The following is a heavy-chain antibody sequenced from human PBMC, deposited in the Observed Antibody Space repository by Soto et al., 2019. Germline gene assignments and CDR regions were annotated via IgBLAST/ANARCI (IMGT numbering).Heavy chain of an antibody. V-gene: IGHV4-4*02. CDR1: GGSISSNNW. D-gene: IGHD1-26*01. Sequence: PSETLSLTCAVSGGSISSNNWWSWVRQPPGKGLEWIGEIFHSGSTHYSPSLKSRVTISVDKSKNHFSLNLTSVTAADTAVYYCARVYSGSYSDSWGQGTLVTV. CDR2: IFHSGST. J-gene: IGHJ4*02. CDR3: ARVYSGSYSDS.